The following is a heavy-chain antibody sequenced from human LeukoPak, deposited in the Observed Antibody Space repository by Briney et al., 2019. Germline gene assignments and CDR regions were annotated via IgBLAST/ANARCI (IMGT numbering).Heavy chain of an antibody. V-gene: IGHV1-69*01. CDR3: ARDRPATVVTPGGAFDI. J-gene: IGHJ3*02. CDR2: IIPIFGTA. CDR1: GGTFSSYA. D-gene: IGHD4-23*01. Sequence: ASVKVSCKASGGTFSSYAISWVRQAPGQGLEWMGGIIPIFGTANYAQKFQGRVTITADESTSTAYMELSSLRSEDTAVYYCARDRPATVVTPGGAFDIWGQGTMVTVSS.